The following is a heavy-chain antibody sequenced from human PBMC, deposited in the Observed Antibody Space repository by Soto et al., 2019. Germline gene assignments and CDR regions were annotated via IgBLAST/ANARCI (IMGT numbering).Heavy chain of an antibody. D-gene: IGHD3-10*01. CDR3: VREFAPGSPNYDS. CDR1: GFTFSNYA. CDR2: LTRSGTT. Sequence: GGSLRLSCAASGFTFSNYAMSWVRQAPGKGLEWVSTLTRSGTTPYADSVRGRFTISRDNSKNTLYLQMDSLRAEDTAVCYCVREFAPGSPNYDSWGLGTLVTFSS. V-gene: IGHV3-23*01. J-gene: IGHJ4*02.